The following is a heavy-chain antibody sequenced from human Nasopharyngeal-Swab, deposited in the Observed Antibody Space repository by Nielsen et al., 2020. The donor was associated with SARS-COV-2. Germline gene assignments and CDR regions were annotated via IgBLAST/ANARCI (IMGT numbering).Heavy chain of an antibody. CDR1: GYTSTSYD. CDR2: MNPNSGNT. V-gene: IGHV1-8*01. Sequence: ASVKVSCKASGYTSTSYDINWVRQATGQGLEWMGWMNPNSGNTGYAQKFQGRVTMTRNTSISTAYMELSSLRSEDTAVYYCARVCSGGSCYSTDYYYGMDVWGQGTTSPSP. D-gene: IGHD2-15*01. CDR3: ARVCSGGSCYSTDYYYGMDV. J-gene: IGHJ6*02.